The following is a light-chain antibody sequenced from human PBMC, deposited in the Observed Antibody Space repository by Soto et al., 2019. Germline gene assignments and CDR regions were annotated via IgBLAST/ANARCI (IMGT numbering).Light chain of an antibody. CDR1: SSNIGNFY. Sequence: QAVVTQPPSASGTPGQRVTISCSGRSSNIGNFYVYWYQQLPGTAPKLLIYKNNQRPFGVPDRFSGSKSGTSASLAISGLRSEDEADYSCAAWDDSLSGPGVFGGGTQLTVL. V-gene: IGLV1-47*01. CDR2: KNN. J-gene: IGLJ7*01. CDR3: AAWDDSLSGPGV.